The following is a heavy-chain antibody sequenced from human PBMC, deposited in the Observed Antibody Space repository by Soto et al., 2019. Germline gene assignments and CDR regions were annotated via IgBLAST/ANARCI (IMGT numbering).Heavy chain of an antibody. D-gene: IGHD4-17*01. CDR1: GFTFNTYS. V-gene: IGHV3-33*01. CDR2: IWYDGTQK. Sequence: GSLRLSCEASGFTFNTYSMHWVRQPPGKGLEWLAAIWYDGTQKYYADSVKGRFIISRDNSKKTLYLEMNSLRAEDTAVYYCARAGGTTVTGLWHFDSWGQGTLVTVSS. CDR3: ARAGGTTVTGLWHFDS. J-gene: IGHJ4*02.